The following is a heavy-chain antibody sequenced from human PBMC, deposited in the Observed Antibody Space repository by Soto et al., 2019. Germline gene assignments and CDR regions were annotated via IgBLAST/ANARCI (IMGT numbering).Heavy chain of an antibody. V-gene: IGHV1-2*04. CDR3: ARDRGGGGYYDSSGYPTYAFDI. CDR1: GYTFTGYY. Sequence: ASVKVSCKASGYTFTGYYMHWVRQAPGQGLEWMGWINPNSGGTNYAQKFQGWVTMTRDTSISTAYMELSRLRSDDTAVYYCARDRGGGGYYDSSGYPTYAFDIWGQGTMVTVSS. CDR2: INPNSGGT. D-gene: IGHD3-22*01. J-gene: IGHJ3*02.